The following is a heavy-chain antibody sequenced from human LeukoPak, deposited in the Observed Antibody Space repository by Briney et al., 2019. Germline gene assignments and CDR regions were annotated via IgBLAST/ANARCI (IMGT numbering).Heavy chain of an antibody. D-gene: IGHD2-2*02. Sequence: SETLSLTCAVYGGSFSGYYWSWIRQPPGKGLEWIGEINHSGSTNYNPSLKSRVTISVDTSKNQFSLKLSSVTAADTAVYYCARLAWLVVPAAIYVGWFDPWGQGTLVTVSS. CDR2: INHSGST. V-gene: IGHV4-34*01. J-gene: IGHJ5*02. CDR3: ARLAWLVVPAAIYVGWFDP. CDR1: GGSFSGYY.